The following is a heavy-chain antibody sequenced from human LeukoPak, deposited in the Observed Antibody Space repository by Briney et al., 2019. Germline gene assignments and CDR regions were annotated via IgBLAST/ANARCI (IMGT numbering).Heavy chain of an antibody. CDR1: GFTFNNYA. Sequence: GGSLRLACAASGFTFNNYAMNWVRQAPGKGLEWVSSISGGGETTYYADSAKGRFTISRDNSQNTLYLQMNSLRAEDTAVYYCARDYADYVGYFFFDYWGQGTLVTVSS. J-gene: IGHJ4*02. CDR3: ARDYADYVGYFFFDY. V-gene: IGHV3-23*01. CDR2: ISGGGETT. D-gene: IGHD4-17*01.